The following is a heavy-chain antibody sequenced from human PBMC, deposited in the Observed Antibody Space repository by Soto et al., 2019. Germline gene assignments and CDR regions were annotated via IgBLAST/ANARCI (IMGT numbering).Heavy chain of an antibody. CDR2: IIPIFGTA. D-gene: IGHD5-18*01. V-gene: IGHV1-69*05. Sequence: QVQLVQSGAEVKKPGSSVKVSCKASGGTFSNYAVSWVRQAPGQGLEWMGGIIPIFGTANYAQKFQGRVTIXXDESTSTAYVVLSSLRSDDTAVYDGAIERGGYSYGYPWFDPWGQGTLVTVSS. CDR1: GGTFSNYA. CDR3: AIERGGYSYGYPWFDP. J-gene: IGHJ5*02.